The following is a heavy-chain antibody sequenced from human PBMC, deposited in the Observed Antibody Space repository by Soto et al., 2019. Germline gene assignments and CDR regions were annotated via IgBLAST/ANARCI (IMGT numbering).Heavy chain of an antibody. CDR1: GFTFSSYG. CDR3: ARAPRGNYGYPSYFDY. D-gene: IGHD3-10*01. V-gene: IGHV3-33*01. J-gene: IGHJ4*02. CDR2: IWYDGSNK. Sequence: SLRLSCAASGFTFSSYGMHWVRQAPGKGLEWVAVIWYDGSNKYYADSVKGRFTISRDNSKNTLYLQMNSLRAEDTAVYYCARAPRGNYGYPSYFDYWGQGP.